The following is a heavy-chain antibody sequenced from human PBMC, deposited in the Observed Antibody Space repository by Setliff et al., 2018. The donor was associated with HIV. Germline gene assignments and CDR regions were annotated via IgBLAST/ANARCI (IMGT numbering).Heavy chain of an antibody. J-gene: IGHJ4*02. CDR2: IIPLFNSP. V-gene: IGHV1-69*06. CDR1: GGLFSNFA. D-gene: IGHD2-2*01. Sequence: SVKVSCKASGGLFSNFAFSWVRQAPGQGLEWMGGIIPLFNSPDYAQKFQGRVTITADTSIDTAYMELSRLRSEDTALYYCATLGYDVDYWGQGTLVTVSS. CDR3: ATLGYDVDY.